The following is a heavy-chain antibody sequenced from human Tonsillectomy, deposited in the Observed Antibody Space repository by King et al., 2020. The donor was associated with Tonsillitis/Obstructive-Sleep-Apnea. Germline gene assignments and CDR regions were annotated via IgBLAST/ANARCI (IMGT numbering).Heavy chain of an antibody. J-gene: IGHJ5*02. D-gene: IGHD1-26*01. Sequence: VQLVESGGGLVQPGGALRLSCAASGFTLSDNYMDWVRQVPGKGLYWVGRTRNKANSYTTAYAASVKGRFTISRDDLKNSLYLQMNSLKTEDAAVYYCARGVGKEGPWGQGTLVTVSS. V-gene: IGHV3-72*01. CDR2: TRNKANSYTT. CDR3: ARGVGKEGP. CDR1: GFTLSDNY.